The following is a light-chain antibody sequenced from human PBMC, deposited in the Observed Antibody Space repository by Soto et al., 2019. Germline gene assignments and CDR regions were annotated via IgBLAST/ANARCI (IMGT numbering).Light chain of an antibody. Sequence: QSALTQPASVSGSPGQSITISCTGSSSDVGGYTYVSWYQQHPGKAPKLMIYEVSNRPSGVSNRFSGSKSGNTASLTISGLQAEDEADYYCSSYTASSTRFGAGTKLTVL. CDR3: SSYTASSTR. CDR2: EVS. V-gene: IGLV2-14*01. J-gene: IGLJ2*01. CDR1: SSDVGGYTY.